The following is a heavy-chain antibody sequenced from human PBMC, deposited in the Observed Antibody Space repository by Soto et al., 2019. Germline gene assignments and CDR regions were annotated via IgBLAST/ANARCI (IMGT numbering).Heavy chain of an antibody. J-gene: IGHJ5*02. Sequence: SVKVSCKASGAIFSKYVISWARQAPGQGLEWMGGIIPMFGTVNYAQKFQGRLTITADESTSTAYMELSNLRSDDTDVYECAPSSRKHGRGGPGCETWFAPGGQGTLVTVSS. CDR1: GAIFSKYV. D-gene: IGHD2-15*01. CDR2: IIPMFGTV. V-gene: IGHV1-69*13. CDR3: APSSRKHGRGGPGCETWFAP.